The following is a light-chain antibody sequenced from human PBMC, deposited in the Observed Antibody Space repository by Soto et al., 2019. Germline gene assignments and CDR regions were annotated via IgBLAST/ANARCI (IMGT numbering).Light chain of an antibody. J-gene: IGKJ4*01. Sequence: EVVLTQSPATLSLSPGERASLSCRASQSLSSIHLAWYQQKPGQAPRLLIYGPSSRATGIPDRFSGSGSGTDFTLTISSLEPEDFAVYYCQQRSSWPLTFGGGTKVEIK. CDR2: GPS. CDR1: QSLSSIH. V-gene: IGKV3D-20*02. CDR3: QQRSSWPLT.